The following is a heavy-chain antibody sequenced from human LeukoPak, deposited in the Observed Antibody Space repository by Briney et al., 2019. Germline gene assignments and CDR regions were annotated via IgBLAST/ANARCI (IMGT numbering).Heavy chain of an antibody. D-gene: IGHD3-16*01. Sequence: HSGGSLRLSCATSGFTFSTYGIHWVRQAPGKGLEWVAAIWPDGSYKYYADSVKGRFTISRDNSKNTVYLQMNILRDEDTAVYYCARAVGPFDYWGQGTLVTVSS. CDR2: IWPDGSYK. J-gene: IGHJ4*02. CDR1: GFTFSTYG. V-gene: IGHV3-33*01. CDR3: ARAVGPFDY.